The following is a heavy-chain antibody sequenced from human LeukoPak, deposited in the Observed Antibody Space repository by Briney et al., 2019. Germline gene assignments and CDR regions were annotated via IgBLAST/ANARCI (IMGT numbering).Heavy chain of an antibody. Sequence: PGGSLRLSCAASGFTFSSYWMHWVRQAPGKGLVSVSRINTDGSSTNYADSVKGRFTISRDNAKNTLYSQMNSLRAEDTAVYYCARGGYDGYYWGQGILVTVSS. CDR2: INTDGSST. V-gene: IGHV3-74*01. CDR1: GFTFSSYW. J-gene: IGHJ4*02. D-gene: IGHD5-12*01. CDR3: ARGGYDGYY.